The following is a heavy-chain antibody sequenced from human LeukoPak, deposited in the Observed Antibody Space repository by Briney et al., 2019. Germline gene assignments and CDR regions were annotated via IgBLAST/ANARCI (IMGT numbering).Heavy chain of an antibody. CDR3: VRGSGYSYSQLTQFDY. CDR2: MSVNGVNK. V-gene: IGHV3-30-3*01. D-gene: IGHD5-18*01. Sequence: PGTSLRLSCVASGFSFSSYSIHWVRRVPGKGLEWVAVMSVNGVNKYYADSVRGRFTVSRDISKNTQFLQMNSLRFEDTAVYFCVRGSGYSYSQLTQFDYWGQGTLVTVSS. CDR1: GFSFSSYS. J-gene: IGHJ4*02.